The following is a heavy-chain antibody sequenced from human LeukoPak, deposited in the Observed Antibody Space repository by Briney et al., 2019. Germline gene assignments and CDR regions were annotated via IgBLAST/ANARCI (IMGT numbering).Heavy chain of an antibody. CDR1: GGSISSSSYY. V-gene: IGHV4-39*07. CDR3: ARVKPLSWVDY. Sequence: SETLSLTCTVSGGSISSSSYYWGWIRQPPGKGLEWIGSIYYSGSTYYNPSLKSRVTISVDTSKNQFSLKLSSVTAADTAVYYCARVKPLSWVDYWGQGALVTVSS. CDR2: IYYSGST. D-gene: IGHD1-14*01. J-gene: IGHJ4*02.